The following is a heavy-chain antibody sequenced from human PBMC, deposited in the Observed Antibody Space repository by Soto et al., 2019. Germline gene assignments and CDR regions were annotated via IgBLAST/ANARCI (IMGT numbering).Heavy chain of an antibody. CDR3: ARDGDRGYDMDV. CDR2: ITNTGETI. V-gene: IGHV3-48*02. Sequence: EVQMVESGGGVVQPGGSLRLSCAGSGFTFSTYNMDWVRQAPGKGLEWISYITNTGETIYYADSVRGRFTISRDNAKNALFLQMNSLNDEDTAVYYCARDGDRGYDMDVWGQGTTVTVSS. CDR1: GFTFSTYN. J-gene: IGHJ6*02.